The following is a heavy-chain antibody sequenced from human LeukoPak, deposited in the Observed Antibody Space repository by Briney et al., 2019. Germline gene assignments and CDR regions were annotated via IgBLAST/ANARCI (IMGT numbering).Heavy chain of an antibody. CDR2: IYPGDSDT. J-gene: IGHJ6*03. Sequence: GGSLKISCKGSHHRIPSYRIGWVRQVPGKGLEWMGIIYPGDSDTRYSPSFQGQVTISADKSISTAYLQWSSLKASDTTMYYGARHVAVAGEVYYMDVWGKGTTATVSS. V-gene: IGHV5-51*01. D-gene: IGHD6-19*01. CDR3: ARHVAVAGEVYYMDV. CDR1: HHRIPSYR.